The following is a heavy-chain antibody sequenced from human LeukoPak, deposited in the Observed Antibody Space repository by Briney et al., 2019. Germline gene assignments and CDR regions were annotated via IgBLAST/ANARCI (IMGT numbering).Heavy chain of an antibody. CDR1: GYTYTDYG. CDR3: AGLGYGANFIHY. Sequence: ASAKVSCKASGYTYTDYGISWVRQAPGQGLEWMGWISPYNGNTHYAQKFQGRVTMTTDTSPSTVYMELRSLRSDDTAVYYCAGLGYGANFIHYWGQGTLVTVSS. V-gene: IGHV1-18*01. J-gene: IGHJ4*02. D-gene: IGHD4-23*01. CDR2: ISPYNGNT.